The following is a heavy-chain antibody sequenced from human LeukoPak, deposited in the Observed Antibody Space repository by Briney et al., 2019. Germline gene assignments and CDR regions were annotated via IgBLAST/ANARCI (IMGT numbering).Heavy chain of an antibody. J-gene: IGHJ4*02. D-gene: IGHD6-19*01. CDR1: GFTFTSYA. Sequence: GGSLRLSCAASGFTFTSYAMYWVRQAPGKGLEWVSGIFGSGGSAHYADSVKGRFTISRDNSKNTVYLQMDSLRVEDTAVYYCGKTTTGYSSGRYPGWPVDYWGQGTLVTVSS. CDR3: GKTTTGYSSGRYPGWPVDY. CDR2: IFGSGGSA. V-gene: IGHV3-23*01.